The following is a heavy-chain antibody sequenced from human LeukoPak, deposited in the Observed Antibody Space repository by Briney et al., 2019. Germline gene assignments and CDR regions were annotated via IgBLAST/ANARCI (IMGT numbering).Heavy chain of an antibody. CDR2: IKQDGSEK. CDR3: ARQVGVPTVFDY. CDR1: GFTFSYYW. J-gene: IGHJ4*02. D-gene: IGHD1-26*01. V-gene: IGHV3-7*02. Sequence: GGSLSLSCAASGFTFSYYWMGWVRQAPGKGLEWVANIKQDGSEKYYVDSVRGRFTISRDNAKNALYLQMNSMRAEDTAVYYCARQVGVPTVFDYWGQGTLVTVSS.